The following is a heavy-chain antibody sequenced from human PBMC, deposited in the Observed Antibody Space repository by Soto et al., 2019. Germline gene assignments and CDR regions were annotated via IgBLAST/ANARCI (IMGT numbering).Heavy chain of an antibody. D-gene: IGHD7-27*01. CDR1: GGSISSGGYY. CDR2: IYYSGST. V-gene: IGHV4-31*03. J-gene: IGHJ4*02. Sequence: KPSETLSLTCTVSGGSISSGGYYWSWNRQHPGKGLEWIGYIYYSGSTYYNPSLKSRVTISVDTSKNQFSLKLSSVTAADTAVYYCARGRNWGAAYFDYWGQGTLVTVSS. CDR3: ARGRNWGAAYFDY.